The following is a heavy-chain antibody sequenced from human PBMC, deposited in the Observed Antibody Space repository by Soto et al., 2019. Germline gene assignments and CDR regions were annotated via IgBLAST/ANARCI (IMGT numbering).Heavy chain of an antibody. J-gene: IGHJ3*02. D-gene: IGHD3-22*01. CDR1: GYTFTSYG. CDR2: ISTYNGNT. Sequence: GASVKVSCKASGYTFTSYGISWVRQAPGQGLEWMGWISTYNGNTNYAQKLQGRVTMTTDTSTSTAYMELRSLRSDDTAVYYCARDDSLYYYDSSGYSHSRGAFDIWGQGTRVTVSS. V-gene: IGHV1-18*04. CDR3: ARDDSLYYYDSSGYSHSRGAFDI.